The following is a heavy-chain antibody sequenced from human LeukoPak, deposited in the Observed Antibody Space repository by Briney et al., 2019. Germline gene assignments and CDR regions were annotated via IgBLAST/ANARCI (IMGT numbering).Heavy chain of an antibody. CDR2: IYSGGST. Sequence: GSLRLSCAASGFTVSSNHMSWVRQAPGKGLEGVSVIYSGGSTDYTDSVKGRFTISRDNSKNTLYLQMNSLRAEDTAVYHCARGPAGYNWGQGTLVTVSS. V-gene: IGHV3-53*01. CDR3: ARGPAGYN. J-gene: IGHJ4*02. CDR1: GFTVSSNH. D-gene: IGHD1-1*01.